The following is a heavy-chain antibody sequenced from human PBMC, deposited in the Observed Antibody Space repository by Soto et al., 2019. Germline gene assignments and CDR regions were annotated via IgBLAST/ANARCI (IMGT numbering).Heavy chain of an antibody. V-gene: IGHV3-30-3*01. CDR3: ARALVGATGLFDY. Sequence: QVQLVESGGGVVQPGRSLRLSCAASGFTFSSYAMHWVRQAPGKGLEWVAVISYDGSNKYYADSVKGRCTISRDNSKNTLYLQMNSLRAEDTAVYYCARALVGATGLFDYWGQGTLVTVSS. J-gene: IGHJ4*02. CDR1: GFTFSSYA. D-gene: IGHD1-26*01. CDR2: ISYDGSNK.